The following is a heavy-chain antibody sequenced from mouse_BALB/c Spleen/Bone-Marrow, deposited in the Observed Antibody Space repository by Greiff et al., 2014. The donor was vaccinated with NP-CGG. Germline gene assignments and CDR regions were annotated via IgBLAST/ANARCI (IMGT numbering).Heavy chain of an antibody. CDR1: GFNIKDYY. D-gene: IGHD2-10*02. J-gene: IGHJ2*01. CDR3: NEGYGNYGY. Sequence: VQLQQSGAELVRSGASVKLSCTASGFNIKDYYMHWVKQRPEQGPEWIGWIDPENGDTEYAPKFQGKATMTADTSSNTAYLQLSSLTSEDTAVYYCNEGYGNYGYWGQGATLTVSS. CDR2: IDPENGDT. V-gene: IGHV14-4*02.